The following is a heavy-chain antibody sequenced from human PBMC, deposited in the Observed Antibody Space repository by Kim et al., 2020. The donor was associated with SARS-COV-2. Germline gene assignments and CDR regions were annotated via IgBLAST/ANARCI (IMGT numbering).Heavy chain of an antibody. CDR2: IYYSGST. CDR1: GGSISSYY. Sequence: SETLSLTCTVSGGSISSYYWSWIRQPPGKGLEWIGYIYYSGSTNYNPSLKSRVTISVDTSKNQFSLKLSSVTAADPAVYYCARGVFGEIDYWGQGTLVTVSS. J-gene: IGHJ4*02. V-gene: IGHV4-59*13. D-gene: IGHD3-10*01. CDR3: ARGVFGEIDY.